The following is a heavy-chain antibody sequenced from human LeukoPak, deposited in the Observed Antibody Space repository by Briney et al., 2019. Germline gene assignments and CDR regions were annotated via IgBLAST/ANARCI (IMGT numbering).Heavy chain of an antibody. CDR1: GFTFSSYS. D-gene: IGHD3-10*01. Sequence: GGSLRLSCAASGFTFSSYSMNWVRQAPGKGLEWVSAISASGGSTYYADSVKGRFTISRDNSKNTLYLQMNSLSAKDTALYYCAKGALWLGELPGWGQGTLVTVSS. J-gene: IGHJ4*02. CDR2: ISASGGST. CDR3: AKGALWLGELPG. V-gene: IGHV3-23*01.